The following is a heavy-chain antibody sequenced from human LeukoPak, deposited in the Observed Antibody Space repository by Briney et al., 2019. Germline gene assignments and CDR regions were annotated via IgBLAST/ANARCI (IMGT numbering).Heavy chain of an antibody. CDR3: AGAYCSSTSCYGTLDY. J-gene: IGHJ4*02. D-gene: IGHD2-2*01. Sequence: SVKVSCKASGGTFSSYAISWVRQAPGQGLEWMGGIIPILGTANYAQKFQGRVTITADESTSTAYMELSSLRSEDTAVYYCAGAYCSSTSCYGTLDYWGQGTLVTVSS. CDR1: GGTFSSYA. V-gene: IGHV1-69*13. CDR2: IIPILGTA.